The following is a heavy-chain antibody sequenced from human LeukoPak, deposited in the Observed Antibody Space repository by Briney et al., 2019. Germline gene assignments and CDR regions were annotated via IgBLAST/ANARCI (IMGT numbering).Heavy chain of an antibody. CDR1: GFTFSSYA. Sequence: GGSLRLSCAASGFTFSSYAMSWVRQAPGKGLEWGSAISGSGGSTDYADSVKGRLTISRDNSKNTLYLQMNSLRVEDTAVYYCANGYSSGWYGFGYWGQGTLVIVSS. CDR2: ISGSGGST. CDR3: ANGYSSGWYGFGY. V-gene: IGHV3-23*01. J-gene: IGHJ4*02. D-gene: IGHD6-19*01.